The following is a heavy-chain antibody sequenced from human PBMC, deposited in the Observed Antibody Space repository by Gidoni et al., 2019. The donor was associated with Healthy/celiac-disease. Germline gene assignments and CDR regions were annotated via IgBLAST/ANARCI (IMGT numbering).Heavy chain of an antibody. Sequence: QVTLKESGPVLVKPTETLTLNCTVSGFSLRNARMGGSWIRQPPGKALEWLAHIFSNDEKSYSTSLKSRLTISKDTSKSQVVLTMTNVDPVDTATYYCARKVDTAMVTFDYWGQGTLVTVSS. D-gene: IGHD5-18*01. CDR1: GFSLRNARMG. CDR3: ARKVDTAMVTFDY. J-gene: IGHJ4*02. CDR2: IFSNDEK. V-gene: IGHV2-26*01.